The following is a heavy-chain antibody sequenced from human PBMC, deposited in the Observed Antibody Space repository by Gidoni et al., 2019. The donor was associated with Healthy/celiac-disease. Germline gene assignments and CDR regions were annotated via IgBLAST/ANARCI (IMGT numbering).Heavy chain of an antibody. CDR1: GFTFSDYY. CDR2: ISSSSSYT. J-gene: IGHJ6*02. Sequence: QVQLVESGGGLVKPGGSLRLSCAASGFTFSDYYMSWIRQAPGKGLEWVSYISSSSSYTNYADSVKGRFTISRDNAKNSLYLQMNSLRAEDTAVYYCASEFLSGRRPNYYYGMDVWGQGTTVTVSS. D-gene: IGHD3-10*01. V-gene: IGHV3-11*06. CDR3: ASEFLSGRRPNYYYGMDV.